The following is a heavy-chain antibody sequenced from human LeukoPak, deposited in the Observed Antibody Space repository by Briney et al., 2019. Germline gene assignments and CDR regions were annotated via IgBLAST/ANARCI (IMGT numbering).Heavy chain of an antibody. CDR3: ARGATENRLRITMIVVVNYFDY. CDR2: IYYTGST. Sequence: SETLSLTCAVFGASISGSGYYLGWIRQPPGKGLEWIGNIYYTGSTYYNPSLKSRVTISVDTSKNQFSLKLSSVTAADTAVYYCARGATENRLRITMIVVVNYFDYWGQGTLVTVSS. J-gene: IGHJ4*02. CDR1: GASISGSGYY. D-gene: IGHD3-22*01. V-gene: IGHV4-39*07.